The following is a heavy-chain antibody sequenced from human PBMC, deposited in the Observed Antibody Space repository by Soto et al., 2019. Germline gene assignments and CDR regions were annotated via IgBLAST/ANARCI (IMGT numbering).Heavy chain of an antibody. Sequence: QVQLVESGGGVVQPGRSLRLSCAASGFTFSSYGMHWVRQAPGKGLEWVAVISYDGSNKYYADSVKGRFTISRDNSKNTLYLKMNGLRAEDTAVYYCAKCPPKYSSSWYGMDVWGQGTTVTVSS. CDR1: GFTFSSYG. CDR2: ISYDGSNK. D-gene: IGHD6-13*01. CDR3: AKCPPKYSSSWYGMDV. J-gene: IGHJ6*02. V-gene: IGHV3-30*18.